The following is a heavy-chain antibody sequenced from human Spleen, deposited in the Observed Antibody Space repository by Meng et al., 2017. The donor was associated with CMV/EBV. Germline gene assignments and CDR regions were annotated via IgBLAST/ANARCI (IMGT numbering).Heavy chain of an antibody. D-gene: IGHD3-22*01. CDR3: ARSSGYYDYYYYGMDV. Sequence: GESLKISCAASGFTFSSYWMSWVRQAPGKGLEWVANIKQDGSEKYYVDSVKGRFTISRDNAKNSLYLQMNSLRAEDTAVYYCARSSGYYDYYYYGMDVWGQGTTVTVSS. J-gene: IGHJ6*02. CDR2: IKQDGSEK. V-gene: IGHV3-7*01. CDR1: GFTFSSYW.